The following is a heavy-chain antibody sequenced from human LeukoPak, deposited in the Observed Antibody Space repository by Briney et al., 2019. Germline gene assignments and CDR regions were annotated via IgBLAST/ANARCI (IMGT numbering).Heavy chain of an antibody. CDR1: GGSISSGGYS. CDR2: IYYSGST. CDR3: ARGGDGYNPPLDY. J-gene: IGHJ4*02. V-gene: IGHV4-30-4*07. Sequence: KTSEILSLTCAVSGGSISSGGYSWSWIRQPPGKGLEWIGYIYYSGSTYYNPSLKSRVTISVDTSKNQFSLKLSSVTAADTAVYYCARGGDGYNPPLDYWGQGTLVTVSS. D-gene: IGHD5-24*01.